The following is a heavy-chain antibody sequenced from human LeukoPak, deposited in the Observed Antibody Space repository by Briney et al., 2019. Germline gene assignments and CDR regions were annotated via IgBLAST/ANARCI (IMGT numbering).Heavy chain of an antibody. V-gene: IGHV3-23*05. CDR2: FHSRGDGV. D-gene: IGHD3-3*01. CDR3: AKRIFGVVTKGAFDI. CDR1: GFDFSNYG. Sequence: GGSLRLSCAISGFDFSNYGMTWVRQAPGKGLEWVSAFHSRGDGVFYVDAVKGRFTISRDNSKNTLYLQMNSLRAEDTAVYYCAKRIFGVVTKGAFDIWGQGTMVTVSS. J-gene: IGHJ3*02.